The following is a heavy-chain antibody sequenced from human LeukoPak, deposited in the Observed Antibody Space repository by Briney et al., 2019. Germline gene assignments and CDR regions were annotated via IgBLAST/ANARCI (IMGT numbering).Heavy chain of an antibody. CDR1: GFTFSSCS. Sequence: GGSLRLSCAASGFTFSSCSMNWVRQAPGKGLEWVSYISSGSSSIYYADSVKGRFTISRDDAENSLYLQMNSLRDEDTAVYYCARGRATGRSGGDYWGQGTLVTVSS. CDR2: ISSGSSSI. J-gene: IGHJ4*02. CDR3: ARGRATGRSGGDY. V-gene: IGHV3-48*02. D-gene: IGHD3-9*01.